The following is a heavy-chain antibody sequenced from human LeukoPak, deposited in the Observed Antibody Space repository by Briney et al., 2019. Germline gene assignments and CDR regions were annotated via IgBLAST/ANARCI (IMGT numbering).Heavy chain of an antibody. D-gene: IGHD3-10*02. CDR2: KHSGGSV. CDR1: GFILSINH. Sequence: GGSLRLSCAVSGFILSINHTQGVRQATGGGLQGVSAKHSGGSVNYADSVKGRFTLPKDYSTNTLFLQINSLRADDTAFYFCAIGRGYTCSAYDYWGQGTLVTVSS. J-gene: IGHJ4*02. V-gene: IGHV3-53*01. CDR3: AIGRGYTCSAYDY.